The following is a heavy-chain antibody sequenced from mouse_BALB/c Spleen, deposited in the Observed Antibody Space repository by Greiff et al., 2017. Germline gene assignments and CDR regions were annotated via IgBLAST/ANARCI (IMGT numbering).Heavy chain of an antibody. V-gene: IGHV3-6*02. D-gene: IGHD2-1*01. CDR3: ARDRGDYGTLFAY. CDR2: ISYDGSN. CDR1: GYSITSGYY. J-gene: IGHJ3*01. Sequence: EVKLVESGPGLVKPSQSLSLTCSVTGYSITSGYYWNWIRQFPGNKLEWMGYISYDGSNNYNPSLKNRISITRDTSKNQFFLKLNSVTTEDTATYYCARDRGDYGTLFAYWGQGTLVTVSA.